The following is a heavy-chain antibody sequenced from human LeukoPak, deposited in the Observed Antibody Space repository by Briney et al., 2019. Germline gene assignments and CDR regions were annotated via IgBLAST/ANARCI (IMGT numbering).Heavy chain of an antibody. Sequence: ASVKVSCKXSAYTFTGYYMHWVRQAPGQGLEWMGWIHPNSGGTNYAQKFQGRVTMTRDTSISTVYMELSRLRSNDTAVYYCAREEARCSSTSCSAPFNYWGQGTLVTVSS. J-gene: IGHJ4*02. D-gene: IGHD2-2*01. CDR3: AREEARCSSTSCSAPFNY. V-gene: IGHV1-2*02. CDR1: AYTFTGYY. CDR2: IHPNSGGT.